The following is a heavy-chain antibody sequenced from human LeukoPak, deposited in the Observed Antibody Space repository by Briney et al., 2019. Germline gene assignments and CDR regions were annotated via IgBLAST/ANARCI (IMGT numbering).Heavy chain of an antibody. CDR3: ARASGMTTNNFDY. D-gene: IGHD4-17*01. CDR1: GGSISSSSDY. V-gene: IGHV4-39*07. Sequence: SETLSLTCTVSGGSISSSSDYWGWIRQPPGNGLEWIGSIYYSGSTYYNPSLKSRVTISVDTSKNQFSLKLSSVTAADTAVYYCARASGMTTNNFDYWGQGTLVTVSS. CDR2: IYYSGST. J-gene: IGHJ4*02.